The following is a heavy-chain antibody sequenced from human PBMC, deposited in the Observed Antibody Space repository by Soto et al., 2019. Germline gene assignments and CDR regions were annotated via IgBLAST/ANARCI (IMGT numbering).Heavy chain of an antibody. J-gene: IGHJ6*02. Sequence: GGSLRLSCAASGFTFSSYGMHWVRQAPGKGLEWVAVIWYDGSNKYYADSVKGRFTISRDKSKNTLYLQMNSLRAEDTAVYYCARDLFLRSYYYYGMDVWGQGTTVTVSS. CDR2: IWYDGSNK. CDR3: ARDLFLRSYYYYGMDV. CDR1: GFTFSSYG. D-gene: IGHD3-10*01. V-gene: IGHV3-33*01.